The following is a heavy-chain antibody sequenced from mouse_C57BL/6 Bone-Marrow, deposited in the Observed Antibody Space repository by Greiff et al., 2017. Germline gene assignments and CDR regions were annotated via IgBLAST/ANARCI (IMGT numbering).Heavy chain of an antibody. D-gene: IGHD1-1*01. CDR1: GYAFSSYW. Sequence: VKLKESGAELVKPGASVKISCKASGYAFSSYWMNWVKQRPGKGLEWIGQIYPGDGDTNYNGKFKGKATLTADKSSSTAYMQLSSLTSEDSAVYFCARSTSSPYYYAMDYWGQGTSVTVSS. CDR3: ARSTSSPYYYAMDY. CDR2: IYPGDGDT. V-gene: IGHV1-80*01. J-gene: IGHJ4*01.